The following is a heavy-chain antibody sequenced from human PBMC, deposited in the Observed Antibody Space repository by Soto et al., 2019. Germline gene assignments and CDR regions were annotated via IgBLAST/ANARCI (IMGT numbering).Heavy chain of an antibody. D-gene: IGHD3-3*01. Sequence: PSETLSLTCTVSGGSISRYYWSWIRQPPGKGLEWIGYIYYSGSTNYNPSLKSRVTISVDTSKNQFSLKLSSVTAADTAVYYCARGNYNFWSGSPYNWFDPWGQGTLVTVSS. CDR2: IYYSGST. CDR3: ARGNYNFWSGSPYNWFDP. J-gene: IGHJ5*02. V-gene: IGHV4-59*01. CDR1: GGSISRYY.